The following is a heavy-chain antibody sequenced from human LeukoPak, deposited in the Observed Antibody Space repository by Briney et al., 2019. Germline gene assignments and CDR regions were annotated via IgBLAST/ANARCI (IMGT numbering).Heavy chain of an antibody. CDR3: AKSLPPWLQALDY. Sequence: GGSLRLSCAASGFTFSSYAMSWVRQAPGKGLEWVSYISGSGDSTYYEDSVKGRFTISRDNSKNTLYLQMKSLRAEDTAVYYCAKSLPPWLQALDYRGQGTLVTVSS. J-gene: IGHJ4*02. D-gene: IGHD5-12*01. CDR1: GFTFSSYA. CDR2: ISGSGDST. V-gene: IGHV3-23*01.